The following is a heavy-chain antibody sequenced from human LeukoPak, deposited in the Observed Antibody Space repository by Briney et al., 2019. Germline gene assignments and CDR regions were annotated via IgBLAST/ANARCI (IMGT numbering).Heavy chain of an antibody. Sequence: GGSLRLSCAASGFTFSSYEMNWVRQAPGKGLEWVSYISSSGSTIYYADSVKGRFTISRDNAKNSLYLQMNSLRAEDTAVYYCAKGGGPAISYYYYYMDVWGKGTTVTISS. D-gene: IGHD2-2*02. J-gene: IGHJ6*03. CDR2: ISSSGSTI. CDR3: AKGGGPAISYYYYYMDV. CDR1: GFTFSSYE. V-gene: IGHV3-48*03.